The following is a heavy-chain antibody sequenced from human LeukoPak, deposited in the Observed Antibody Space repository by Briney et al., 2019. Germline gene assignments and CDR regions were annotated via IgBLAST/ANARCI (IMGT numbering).Heavy chain of an antibody. CDR2: ISSSSSTI. CDR1: GFTFSSYS. CDR3: ASPLYYYDSSGGEDY. D-gene: IGHD3-22*01. V-gene: IGHV3-48*02. Sequence: GGSLRLSCAASGFTFSSYSMNWVRQAPGKGLEWVSYISSSSSTIYYADSVKGRFTISRDNAKNSLYLQMNSLRDEDTAVYYCASPLYYYDSSGGEDYWGQGTLVTVSS. J-gene: IGHJ4*02.